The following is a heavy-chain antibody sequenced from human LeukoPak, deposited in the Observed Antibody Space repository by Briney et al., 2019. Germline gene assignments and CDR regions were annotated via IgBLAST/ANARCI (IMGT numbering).Heavy chain of an antibody. CDR1: GGSISSGGYY. V-gene: IGHV4-31*03. J-gene: IGHJ5*02. Sequence: PSETLSLTCTVSGGSISSGGYYWSWIRQHPGKGLEWIGYIYYSGSTYYNPSLKSRVTISVDTSKNQFSLKLSSVTAAGTAVYYCARVGDSSGYYYVWFDPWGQGTLVTVSS. D-gene: IGHD3-22*01. CDR3: ARVGDSSGYYYVWFDP. CDR2: IYYSGST.